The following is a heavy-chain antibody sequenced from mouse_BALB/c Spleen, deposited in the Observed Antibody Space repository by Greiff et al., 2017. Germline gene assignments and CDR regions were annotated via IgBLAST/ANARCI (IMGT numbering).Heavy chain of an antibody. CDR1: GYTFTDYA. J-gene: IGHJ3*01. V-gene: IGHV1S137*01. CDR3: ARAETATGGFAY. CDR2: ISTYYGDA. D-gene: IGHD1-2*01. Sequence: QVQLKQSGAELVRPGVSVKISCKGSGYTFTDYAMHWVKQSHAKSLEWIGVISTYYGDASYNQKFKGKAAMTVDKSSSTAYMELARLTSEDSAIYYCARAETATGGFAYWGQGTLVTVSA.